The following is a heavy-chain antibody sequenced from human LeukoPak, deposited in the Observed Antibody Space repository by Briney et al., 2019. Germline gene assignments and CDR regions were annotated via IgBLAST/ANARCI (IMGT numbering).Heavy chain of an antibody. D-gene: IGHD2-21*02. Sequence: PGGSLRLSCAASAFTFSSYAMSWVRQAPGKGLEWVSVISGSGGSTYYADSVKGRFTISRDNSKNTLYLQMNSLRAEDTAVYYCANPDGDWYIWGQGTLVTVSS. CDR2: ISGSGGST. J-gene: IGHJ4*02. V-gene: IGHV3-23*01. CDR1: AFTFSSYA. CDR3: ANPDGDWYI.